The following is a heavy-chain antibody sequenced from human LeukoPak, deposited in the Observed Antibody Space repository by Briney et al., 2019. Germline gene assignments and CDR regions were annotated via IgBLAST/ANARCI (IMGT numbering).Heavy chain of an antibody. Sequence: PGGSLRLSCEASGFTFSTYTMNWVRQAPGKGLEWVSSITGSSSNIYYADSVKGRFTISRDNAKNSLYLQMNSLRDEDTAIYYCARVFDFWGQGTLVTVSS. CDR3: ARVFDF. CDR2: ITGSSSNI. J-gene: IGHJ4*02. CDR1: GFTFSTYT. V-gene: IGHV3-48*02.